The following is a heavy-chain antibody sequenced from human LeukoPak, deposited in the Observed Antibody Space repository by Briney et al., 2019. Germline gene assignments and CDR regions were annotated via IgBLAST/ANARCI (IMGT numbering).Heavy chain of an antibody. V-gene: IGHV3-30*03. CDR1: GFTFSSYG. CDR3: ATNGGSGSYYSRNWFDP. CDR2: ISYDGSNK. J-gene: IGHJ5*02. Sequence: GGSLRLSCAASGFTFSSYGMHWVRLAPGKGLEWVAVISYDGSNKYYADSVKGRFTISRDNSKNTLYLQMNSLRAEDTAVYYCATNGGSGSYYSRNWFDPWGQGTLVTVSS. D-gene: IGHD3-10*01.